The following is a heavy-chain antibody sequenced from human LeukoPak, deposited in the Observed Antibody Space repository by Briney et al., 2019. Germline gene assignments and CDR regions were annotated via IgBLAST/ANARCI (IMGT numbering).Heavy chain of an antibody. V-gene: IGHV3-23*01. D-gene: IGHD3-10*01. CDR2: ISGSGGST. CDR3: ARGLGASGSYYPYYFDY. CDR1: GFTFSSYA. Sequence: GGSLRLSCAASGFTFSSYAMSWVRQAPGKGLEWVSAISGSGGSTYYADSVKGRFTISRDNSKNTLYLQMNSLRAEDTAVYYCARGLGASGSYYPYYFDYWGQGTLVTVSS. J-gene: IGHJ4*02.